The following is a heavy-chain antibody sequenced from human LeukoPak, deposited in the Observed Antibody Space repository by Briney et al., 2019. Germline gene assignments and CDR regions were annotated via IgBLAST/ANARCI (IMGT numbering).Heavy chain of an antibody. J-gene: IGHJ6*03. D-gene: IGHD3-16*01. CDR2: INTNTGNP. V-gene: IGHV7-4-1*02. Sequence: ASVKVSCKASGYTFTSYAMNWVRQAPGQGLEWMGWINTNTGNPTYAQGFTGRFVFSLDTSVSTAYLQISSLKAEDTAVYYCAGMGVMSYYYYMDVWGKGTTVTVSS. CDR1: GYTFTSYA. CDR3: AGMGVMSYYYYMDV.